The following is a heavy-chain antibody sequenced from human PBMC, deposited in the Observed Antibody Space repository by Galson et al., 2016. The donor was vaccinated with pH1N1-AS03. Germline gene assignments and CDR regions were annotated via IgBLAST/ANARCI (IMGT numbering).Heavy chain of an antibody. V-gene: IGHV4-39*01. CDR3: ARHATTRSEVFGVPFYHYYYTDV. Sequence: ETLSLTCTVSGGSISSGAHYWSWIRQHAGKGLEWIGHIYYSGSTYYNPSLTSRVSMSVDTSKNQFSLSLSSGTAADTAVYYCARHATTRSEVFGVPFYHYYYTDVWGKGTTVTVSS. CDR2: IYYSGST. D-gene: IGHD3-3*01. J-gene: IGHJ6*03. CDR1: GGSISSGAHY.